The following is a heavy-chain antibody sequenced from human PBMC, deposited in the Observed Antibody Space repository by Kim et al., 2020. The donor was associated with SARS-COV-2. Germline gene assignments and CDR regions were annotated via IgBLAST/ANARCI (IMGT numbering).Heavy chain of an antibody. V-gene: IGHV3-23*01. CDR1: GFTFSSYA. J-gene: IGHJ1*01. CDR3: AKELGDSGWYAPNEYFQH. D-gene: IGHD6-19*01. CDR2: ISGSGGST. Sequence: GGSLRLSCAASGFTFSSYAMSWVRQAPGKGLEWVSAISGSGGSTYYADSVKGRFTISRDNSKNTLYLQMNSLRAEDTAVYYCAKELGDSGWYAPNEYFQHWGQGTLVTVSS.